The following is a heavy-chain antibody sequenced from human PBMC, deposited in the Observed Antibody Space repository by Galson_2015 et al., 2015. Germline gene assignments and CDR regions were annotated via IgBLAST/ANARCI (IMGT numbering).Heavy chain of an antibody. Sequence: SVKVSCKASGGTFSSYAISWVRQAPGQGLEWMGGIIPIFGTANYAQKFQGRVTITADKSTSTAYMELSSLRSEDTAVYYCARDSPVVVPAAIKGEVGWFDPWGQGTLVTVSS. J-gene: IGHJ5*02. D-gene: IGHD2-2*02. V-gene: IGHV1-69*06. CDR3: ARDSPVVVPAAIKGEVGWFDP. CDR2: IIPIFGTA. CDR1: GGTFSSYA.